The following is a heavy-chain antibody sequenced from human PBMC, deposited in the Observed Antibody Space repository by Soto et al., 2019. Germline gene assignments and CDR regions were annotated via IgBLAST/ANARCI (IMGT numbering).Heavy chain of an antibody. J-gene: IGHJ3*01. CDR3: ARARWYDAFDV. V-gene: IGHV4-38-2*01. CDR2: IFHGGNT. D-gene: IGHD2-15*01. Sequence: SETLSLTCAVSGFFIGSGNYWGWIRKPPGKGLEWIGSIFHGGNTYYNPSLKSRVTISVDMSKNQFSLKLNSVTAADTAVYYCARARWYDAFDVWGQGTVVTVSS. CDR1: GFFIGSGNY.